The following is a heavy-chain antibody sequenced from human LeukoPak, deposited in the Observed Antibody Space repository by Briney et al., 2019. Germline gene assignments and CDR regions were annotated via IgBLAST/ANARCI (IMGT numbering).Heavy chain of an antibody. D-gene: IGHD4-17*01. Sequence: GGSLTLSCAASGVSFSSFAMTWVRQAPGKGLEWVSSITGVHYATYNTNSVKGRYTISRDNAKNTLYLQMNSLRADDTAIYSCTKDPNGDYIGAFDPWGQGTLVTVSS. CDR1: GVSFSSFA. V-gene: IGHV3-23*01. CDR2: ITGVHYAT. J-gene: IGHJ5*02. CDR3: TKDPNGDYIGAFDP.